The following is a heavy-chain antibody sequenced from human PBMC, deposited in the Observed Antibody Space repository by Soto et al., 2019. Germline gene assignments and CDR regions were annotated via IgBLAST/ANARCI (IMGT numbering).Heavy chain of an antibody. D-gene: IGHD2-2*01. CDR1: GYTFTSYA. J-gene: IGHJ4*02. CDR3: ARVPIVVVPAAMEYYFDY. Sequence: ASVKVSCKASGYTFTSYAMHWVRQAPGQRLEWMGWINAGNGNTKYSQKFQGRVTITRDTSASTAYMELSSLRSEDTAVYYCARVPIVVVPAAMEYYFDYWGQGTLVTVSS. V-gene: IGHV1-3*01. CDR2: INAGNGNT.